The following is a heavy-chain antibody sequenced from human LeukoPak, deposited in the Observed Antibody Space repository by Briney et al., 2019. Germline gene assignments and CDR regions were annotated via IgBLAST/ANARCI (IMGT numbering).Heavy chain of an antibody. CDR1: GFTFSSYA. CDR2: ISGSGGST. CDR3: AKAPLTVTNYYYYYYGMDL. J-gene: IGHJ6*02. D-gene: IGHD4-11*01. V-gene: IGHV3-23*01. Sequence: GGSLRLSCAASGFTFSSYAMSWVRQAPGKGLEWVSAISGSGGSTYYADSVKGRFTISRDNSKNTLYLQMNSLRAEDTAVYYCAKAPLTVTNYYYYYYGMDLWGHGATVTVSS.